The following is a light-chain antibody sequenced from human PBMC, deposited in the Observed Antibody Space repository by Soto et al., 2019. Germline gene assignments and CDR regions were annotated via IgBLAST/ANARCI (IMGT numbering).Light chain of an antibody. V-gene: IGKV1-39*01. J-gene: IGKJ2*01. CDR3: QQSYSTPYT. CDR1: QAINNN. CDR2: RAS. Sequence: DIQLTQSPSSLSASVTDRVTITCRASQAINNNLNWYQQKLGKAPELLIYRASTLQSGVPSRLSGSGSGTDFTLTISSLEHEDVGTYYCQQSYSTPYTFGQGTKVEIK.